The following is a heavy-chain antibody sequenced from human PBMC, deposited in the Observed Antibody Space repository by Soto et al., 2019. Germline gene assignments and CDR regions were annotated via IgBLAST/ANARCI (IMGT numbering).Heavy chain of an antibody. Sequence: PSETLSLTCNVSGGSISTSRSYWAWIRQPPGKGLEWLANIFYSGSTYYNPSLASRVTVSVDTSKNEFSLKSRSVTAADTAVYYCARQTTTGDTDLWFDPWGQGTLVTVSS. V-gene: IGHV4-39*01. J-gene: IGHJ5*02. CDR3: ARQTTTGDTDLWFDP. D-gene: IGHD2-21*01. CDR1: GGSISTSRSY. CDR2: IFYSGST.